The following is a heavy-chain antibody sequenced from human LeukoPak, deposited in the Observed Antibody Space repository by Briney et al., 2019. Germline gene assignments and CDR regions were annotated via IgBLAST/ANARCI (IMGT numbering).Heavy chain of an antibody. V-gene: IGHV3-7*01. CDR1: GFTFSSFW. CDR3: ARDLNYFDY. CDR2: IKQDGSEK. Sequence: GGSLRLSCATSGFTFSSFWMTWVRQAPGKGLEWVANIKQDGSEKYYVDSVRGRFTISRDNATNSLYLQMNSLRAEDTAVYYCARDLNYFDYWGQGTLVTVSS. J-gene: IGHJ4*02.